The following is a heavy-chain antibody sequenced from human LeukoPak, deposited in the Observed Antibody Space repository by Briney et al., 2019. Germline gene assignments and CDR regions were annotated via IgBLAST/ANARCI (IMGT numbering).Heavy chain of an antibody. CDR2: MSLSTSGK. V-gene: IGHV3-23*01. CDR3: AKALTRWAFDM. J-gene: IGHJ3*02. CDR1: GFTFSDYD. Sequence: GGSLRLPCAASGFTFSDYDMSWVRQAPGKGLEWVSSMSLSTSGKTYADSVKGRFTVSTDKAKNTLYLQMDSLRAEDTAIYYCAKALTRWAFDMWGQGTMVTVSS. D-gene: IGHD3-16*01.